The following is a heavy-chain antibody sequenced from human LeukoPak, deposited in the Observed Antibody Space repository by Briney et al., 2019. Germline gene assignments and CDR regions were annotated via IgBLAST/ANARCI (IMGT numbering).Heavy chain of an antibody. D-gene: IGHD7-27*01. CDR1: GFTFSSYS. V-gene: IGHV3-48*04. Sequence: PGGSLRLSCAASGFTFSSYSMNWVCQAPGKGLEWVSYISSSSSTIYYADSVKGRFTISRDNAKNSLYLQMNSLRAEDTAVYYCARDPNWGPRGNDAFDIWGQGTMVTVSS. CDR2: ISSSSSTI. CDR3: ARDPNWGPRGNDAFDI. J-gene: IGHJ3*02.